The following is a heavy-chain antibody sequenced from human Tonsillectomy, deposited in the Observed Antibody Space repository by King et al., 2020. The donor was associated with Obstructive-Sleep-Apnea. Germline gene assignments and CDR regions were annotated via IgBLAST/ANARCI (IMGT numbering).Heavy chain of an antibody. J-gene: IGHJ3*02. V-gene: IGHV2-5*02. D-gene: IGHD5-24*01. CDR3: AHRRKEMAKIMGGGFDM. Sequence: NLKESGPTLVKPTETLTLTCTFSGFSLSTNEGGVGWIRQPPGKALEWLALIYYDDDKRYSPSLKSRLTITKDTSKNQVVLTMTNMDPVDTATYYCAHRRKEMAKIMGGGFDMWGQGTMVTVSS. CDR1: GFSLSTNEGG. CDR2: IYYDDDK.